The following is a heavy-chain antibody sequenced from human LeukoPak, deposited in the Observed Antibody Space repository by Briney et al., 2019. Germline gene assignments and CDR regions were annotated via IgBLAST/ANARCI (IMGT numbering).Heavy chain of an antibody. J-gene: IGHJ4*02. CDR2: VNPDMSEK. CDR1: GFTFSIYE. V-gene: IGHV3-7*01. Sequence: GGSLRLSCAASGFTFSIYEMNWVRQAPGKGLEWIANVNPDMSEKNYVKSVKGRFTISRDKVKNSLYLQMNSLRGDDTAVYYCARDGLPVALDKWGQGTLVTVSS. D-gene: IGHD2-2*01. CDR3: ARDGLPVALDK.